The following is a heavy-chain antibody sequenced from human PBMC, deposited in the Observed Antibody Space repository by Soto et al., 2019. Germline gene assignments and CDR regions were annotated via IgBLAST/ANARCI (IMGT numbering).Heavy chain of an antibody. J-gene: IGHJ4*02. D-gene: IGHD2-15*01. Sequence: QLQLQESGSGLVKPSQTLSLTCAVSGGSISSGGYSWSWIRQPPGKGLEWIGYIYHSGSTYYNPSLKSRVTIAVDRSKNQFSLKLSSVTAADTAVYSCVGGEKVVAADYWGQGTLVTVSS. V-gene: IGHV4-30-2*01. CDR2: IYHSGST. CDR3: VGGEKVVAADY. CDR1: GGSISSGGYS.